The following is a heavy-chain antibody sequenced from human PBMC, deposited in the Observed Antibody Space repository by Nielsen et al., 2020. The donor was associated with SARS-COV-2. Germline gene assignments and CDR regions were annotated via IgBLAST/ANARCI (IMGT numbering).Heavy chain of an antibody. J-gene: IGHJ4*02. D-gene: IGHD5-24*01. V-gene: IGHV4-39*01. CDR1: GGSISSSSYY. Sequence: SETLSLTCTVSGGSISSSSYYWGWIRQPPGKGLEWIGSIYYSGSTYYNPSLKSRVTISVDTSKNQFSLKLSSVTAADTAVYYCARRGWLSPRAVDYWGQGTLVTVSS. CDR3: ARRGWLSPRAVDY. CDR2: IYYSGST.